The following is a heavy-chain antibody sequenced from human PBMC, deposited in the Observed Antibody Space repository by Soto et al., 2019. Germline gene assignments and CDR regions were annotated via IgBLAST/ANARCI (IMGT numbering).Heavy chain of an antibody. J-gene: IGHJ4*02. V-gene: IGHV3-64*02. Sequence: GGSLRLSCAASGFTFSSYPMHWVRQAPGKGLEHVSSTSGDGRIMYYLDSVKGRFTISRDNSKNTLYLQMGSLRTEDMAVYYCARGRAAYYFDYWGQEALVTVSS. D-gene: IGHD6-25*01. CDR1: GFTFSSYP. CDR2: TSGDGRIM. CDR3: ARGRAAYYFDY.